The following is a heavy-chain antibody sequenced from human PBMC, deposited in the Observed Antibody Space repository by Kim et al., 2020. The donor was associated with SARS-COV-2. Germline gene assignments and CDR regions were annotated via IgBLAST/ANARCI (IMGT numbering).Heavy chain of an antibody. D-gene: IGHD3-22*01. Sequence: SYAQKFQGRVTMPRDTSTSTVYMELSSLRSEDTAVYYCASSARSGYYYNYWGQGTLVTVSS. CDR3: ASSARSGYYYNY. V-gene: IGHV1-46*01. J-gene: IGHJ4*02.